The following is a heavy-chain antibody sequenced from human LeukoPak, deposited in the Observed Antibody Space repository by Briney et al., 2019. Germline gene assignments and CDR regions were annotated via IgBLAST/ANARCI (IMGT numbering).Heavy chain of an antibody. CDR1: GFTFSSYA. CDR2: ISGSGGST. CDR3: AKKGGYDYYFGY. J-gene: IGHJ4*02. Sequence: GGSLRLSCAASGFTFSSYAMSWVRQAPGKELEWVSAISGSGGSTYYADSVKGRFTISRDNSKNTLYLQMNSLRAEDTAVYYCAKKGGYDYYFGYWGQGTLVTVSS. D-gene: IGHD5-12*01. V-gene: IGHV3-23*01.